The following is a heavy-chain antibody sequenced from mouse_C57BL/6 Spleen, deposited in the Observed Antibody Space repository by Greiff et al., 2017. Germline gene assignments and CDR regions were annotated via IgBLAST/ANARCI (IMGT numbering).Heavy chain of an antibody. CDR2: INPGSGGT. J-gene: IGHJ4*01. CDR3: ARTPDYAMDY. CDR1: GYAFTNYL. V-gene: IGHV1-54*01. Sequence: QVQLKQSGAELVRPGTSVKVSCKASGYAFTNYLIEWVKQRPGQGLEWIGVINPGSGGTNYNEKFKGKATLTADKSSSTAYMQLSSLTSEDSAVYFCARTPDYAMDYWGQGTSVTVSS.